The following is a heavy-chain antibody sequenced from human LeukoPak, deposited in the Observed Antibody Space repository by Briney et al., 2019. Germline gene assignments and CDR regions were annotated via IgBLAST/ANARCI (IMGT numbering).Heavy chain of an antibody. D-gene: IGHD4-17*01. V-gene: IGHV3-23*01. CDR1: GFTFNSYV. CDR2: ISISGGTT. Sequence: GGSLRLSCAASGFTFNSYVMSWVRQAPGKGLEWVSSISISGGTTYYADSVKGRFTISRENSKSTLYLQMNNLRADDTAVYYCANEIRPNDYWGQGTLVTVSS. J-gene: IGHJ4*02. CDR3: ANEIRPNDY.